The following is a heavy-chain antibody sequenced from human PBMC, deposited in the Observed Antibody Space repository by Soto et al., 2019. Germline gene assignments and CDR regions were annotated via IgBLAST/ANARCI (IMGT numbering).Heavy chain of an antibody. CDR1: GYTFTGYY. CDR3: ARSPPWSGYHRGYYYGMDV. D-gene: IGHD3-3*01. Sequence: ASVKVSCKASGYTFTGYYMHWVRQAPGQGLEWMGWINPNSGGTNYAQKFQGWVTMTRDTSISTAYMELTNMDPVDTATYYCARSPPWSGYHRGYYYGMDVWGQGTTVTVSS. J-gene: IGHJ6*02. CDR2: INPNSGGT. V-gene: IGHV1-2*04.